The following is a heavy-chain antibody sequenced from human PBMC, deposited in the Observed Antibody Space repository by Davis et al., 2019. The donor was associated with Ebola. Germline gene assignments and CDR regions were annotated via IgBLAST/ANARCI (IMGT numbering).Heavy chain of an antibody. J-gene: IGHJ4*02. Sequence: GESLKISCQGSGYSFTNSWIGWVRQMPGKGLEWMGIIYPGDSDTRYSPSFQGQVTISVDKSISTAYLQWRSLKASDSAMYYCARLIWSGYSLCDYWGQGSLVTVSS. CDR2: IYPGDSDT. CDR3: ARLIWSGYSLCDY. V-gene: IGHV5-51*01. D-gene: IGHD3-3*01. CDR1: GYSFTNSW.